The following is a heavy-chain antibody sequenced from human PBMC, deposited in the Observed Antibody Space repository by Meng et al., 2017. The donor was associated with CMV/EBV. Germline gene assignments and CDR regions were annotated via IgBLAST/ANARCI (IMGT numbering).Heavy chain of an antibody. Sequence: SGYTFTGYYIHWARQAPGQGLEWMGGIIPIFGTANYAQKFQGRVTITTDESTSTAYMELSSLRSEDTAVYYCARDMYSSGWYRGFDPWGQGTLVTVSS. D-gene: IGHD6-19*01. V-gene: IGHV1-69*05. CDR2: IIPIFGTA. CDR1: GYTFTGYY. J-gene: IGHJ5*02. CDR3: ARDMYSSGWYRGFDP.